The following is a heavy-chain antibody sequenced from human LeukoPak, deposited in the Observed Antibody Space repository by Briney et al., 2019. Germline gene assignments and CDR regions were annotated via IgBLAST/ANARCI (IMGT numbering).Heavy chain of an antibody. Sequence: KPSETLSLTCAVYGGSFSGYYWSWIRQPPGKGLEWIGEINHSGSTNYNPSLKSRVTISVDTSKNQFSLKLSSVTAADTAVYYCYSAFDWFNFDYWGQGTLVTVSS. D-gene: IGHD3-9*01. J-gene: IGHJ4*02. V-gene: IGHV4-34*01. CDR3: YSAFDWFNFDY. CDR1: GGSFSGYY. CDR2: INHSGST.